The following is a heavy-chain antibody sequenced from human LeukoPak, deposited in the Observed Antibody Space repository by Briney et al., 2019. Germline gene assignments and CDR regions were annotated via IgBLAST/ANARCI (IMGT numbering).Heavy chain of an antibody. CDR2: IFHTGRT. CDR1: GGSISDTNY. CDR3: ARARCALYDILTGCATPDAFDI. Sequence: PSETLSLTCVVSGGSISDTNYWSWVRQSPGKGLEWIGEIFHTGRTNSNPSLKSRATISVDTSKNQFSLKLSSVTAADTAVYYCARARCALYDILTGCATPDAFDIWGQGTMVTVSS. D-gene: IGHD3-9*01. V-gene: IGHV4-4*02. J-gene: IGHJ3*02.